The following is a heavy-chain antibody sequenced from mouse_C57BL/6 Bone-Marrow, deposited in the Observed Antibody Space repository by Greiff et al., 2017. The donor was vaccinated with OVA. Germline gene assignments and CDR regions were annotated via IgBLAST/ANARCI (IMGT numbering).Heavy chain of an antibody. CDR1: GYTFTSYW. Sequence: QVQLQQPGAELVKPGASVKLSCKASGYTFTSYWMHWVKQRPGQGLEWIGMIHPNSGSTNYNEKFKSKATLTVDKSSSTAYMQLSSLTSEDSAVYYCARSEYYGSSEAFDYWGQGTTLTVSS. J-gene: IGHJ2*01. CDR2: IHPNSGST. CDR3: ARSEYYGSSEAFDY. V-gene: IGHV1-64*01. D-gene: IGHD1-1*01.